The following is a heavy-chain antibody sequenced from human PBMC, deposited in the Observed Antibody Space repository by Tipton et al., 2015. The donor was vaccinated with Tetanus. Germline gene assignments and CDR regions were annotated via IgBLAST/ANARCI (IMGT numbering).Heavy chain of an antibody. D-gene: IGHD6-13*01. J-gene: IGHJ4*02. CDR1: GFTFSSYA. CDR2: ISGSGGST. V-gene: IGHV3-23*01. CDR3: AKHSSSWYNTAFDY. Sequence: SLRLSCAASGFTFSSYAMSWVRQAPGKGLEWVSAISGSGGSTYYADSVKGRFTISRDNSKTTLYLQMNSLRAEDTAVYYCAKHSSSWYNTAFDYWGQGALITVSP.